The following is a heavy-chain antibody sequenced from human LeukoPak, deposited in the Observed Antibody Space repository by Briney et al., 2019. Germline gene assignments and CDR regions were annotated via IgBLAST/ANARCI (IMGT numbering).Heavy chain of an antibody. CDR3: ARESHGSYGLQDY. Sequence: GGSLRLSCAASGFTFRSYSMSWVRQAPGEGLERVSSIGSSSSYIYYADSVKGRFTISRDNAKNSLYLKMNSLRVEDTAVYYCARESHGSYGLQDYWGQGTLVTVSS. D-gene: IGHD1-26*01. CDR1: GFTFRSYS. V-gene: IGHV3-21*01. CDR2: IGSSSSYI. J-gene: IGHJ4*02.